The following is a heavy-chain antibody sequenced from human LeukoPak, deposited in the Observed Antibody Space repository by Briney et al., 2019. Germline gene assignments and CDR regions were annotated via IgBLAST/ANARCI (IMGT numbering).Heavy chain of an antibody. CDR1: GFTFSNSW. CDR2: INSDGSSI. CDR3: ARAGEYCGGDCSLWAYYFDY. Sequence: GGSLRLSCAASGFTFSNSWMHWVRQAPGKGLVWVSRINSDGSSINYADSVKGRFTISRDNAKNSLYLQMNSLRAEDTAVYYCARAGEYCGGDCSLWAYYFDYWGQGTLVTVSS. V-gene: IGHV3-74*01. D-gene: IGHD2-21*01. J-gene: IGHJ4*02.